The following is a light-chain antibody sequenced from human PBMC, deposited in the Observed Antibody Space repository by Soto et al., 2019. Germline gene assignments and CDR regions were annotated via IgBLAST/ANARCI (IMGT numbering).Light chain of an antibody. J-gene: IGKJ2*01. CDR1: QTVSNN. CDR2: GAS. Sequence: EIMLRQSPATLSVSPGERATLSCRASQTVSNNLAWYQQKPGQAPRLLIYGASTRATGIPVRFSGSGSGTEFTLTISSLQSEDFAVYYCQQYNNWPYTFGQGTKLEIK. V-gene: IGKV3-15*01. CDR3: QQYNNWPYT.